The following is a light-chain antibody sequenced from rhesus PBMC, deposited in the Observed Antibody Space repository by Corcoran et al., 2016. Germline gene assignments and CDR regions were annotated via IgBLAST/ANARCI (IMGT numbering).Light chain of an antibody. Sequence: DIQMTQSPSSLSASVGDRVTITCRASENVNNYLTWYQQKPGKAPKLLIYKESTLQSGVPSRFSGSGSGTDYTFTISSLQPEDVATYYFQHGYATPFTFGPGTKLDIK. CDR1: ENVNNY. J-gene: IGKJ3*01. V-gene: IGKV1-74*01. CDR3: QHGYATPFT. CDR2: KES.